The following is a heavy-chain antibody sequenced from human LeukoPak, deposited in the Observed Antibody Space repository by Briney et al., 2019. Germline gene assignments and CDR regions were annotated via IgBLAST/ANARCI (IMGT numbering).Heavy chain of an antibody. D-gene: IGHD4-23*01. CDR2: ISSSSSYI. J-gene: IGHJ3*02. CDR3: ARGGYGGDLAFDI. CDR1: GFTFSSYS. V-gene: IGHV3-21*01. Sequence: GGSLRLSCAATGFTFSSYSMNWVRQAPGKGLEWVSSISSSSSYIYYADSVKGRFTISRDNAKNSLYLQMNSLRAEDTAVYYCARGGYGGDLAFDIWGQGTMVTVSS.